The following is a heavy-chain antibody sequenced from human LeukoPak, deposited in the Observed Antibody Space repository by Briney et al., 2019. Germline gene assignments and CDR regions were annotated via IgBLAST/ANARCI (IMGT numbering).Heavy chain of an antibody. V-gene: IGHV4-30-4*07. CDR1: GGSISSGGYS. J-gene: IGHJ4*02. Sequence: PSETLSLTCAVSGGSISSGGYSWSWIRQPPGKGLEWIGYIYYSGSTNYNPSLKSRVTISVDTSKNQFSLKLSSVTAADTAVYYCARDPEGPWSGYEPFDYWGQGTLVTVSS. D-gene: IGHD3-3*01. CDR2: IYYSGST. CDR3: ARDPEGPWSGYEPFDY.